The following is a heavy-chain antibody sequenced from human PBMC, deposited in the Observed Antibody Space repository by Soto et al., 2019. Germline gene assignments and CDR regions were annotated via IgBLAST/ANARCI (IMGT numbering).Heavy chain of an antibody. V-gene: IGHV3-33*01. D-gene: IGHD2-2*02. CDR1: GFSFSSYG. Sequence: GGSLRLSCAASGFSFSSYGMDWARQAPGKGPEWVAVIWSDGSNIDYVDSVKGRFAISRDNSANILYLEMNSLRAEDTAVYFCARAAYCISDSCYRLDYWGQGALVTVSS. CDR2: IWSDGSNI. J-gene: IGHJ4*02. CDR3: ARAAYCISDSCYRLDY.